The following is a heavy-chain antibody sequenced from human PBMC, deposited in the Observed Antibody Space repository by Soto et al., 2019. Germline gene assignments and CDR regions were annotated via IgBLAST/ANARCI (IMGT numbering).Heavy chain of an antibody. D-gene: IGHD3-10*02. V-gene: IGHV1-46*01. CDR1: GYTFTSYN. CDR2: INPRGFFT. J-gene: IGHJ5*02. CDR3: ARAAGLFGELFWFDP. Sequence: QVQLVQSGAEVKKPGASVKVSCKASGYTFTSYNIHWVRQAPGQGLEWVGMINPRGFFTTYAQKFRGRVTMTGDTSTSLVYMELTNLRSEDTAVYYCARAAGLFGELFWFDPWGQGTLVSVSS.